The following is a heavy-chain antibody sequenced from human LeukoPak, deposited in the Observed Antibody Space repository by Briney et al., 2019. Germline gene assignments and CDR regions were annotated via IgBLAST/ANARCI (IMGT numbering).Heavy chain of an antibody. CDR1: GGSFSGYY. CDR3: ARPQADYAGGWKFFDY. V-gene: IGHV4-34*01. CDR2: INHSEST. D-gene: IGHD6-19*01. J-gene: IGHJ4*02. Sequence: SETLSLTCAVYGGSFSGYYWSWIRQPPGKGLEWIGEINHSESTNYNPSLKRRVTISVDTSKNQFSLKLSSVTAADTAVYYCARPQADYAGGWKFFDYWGQGTLATVSS.